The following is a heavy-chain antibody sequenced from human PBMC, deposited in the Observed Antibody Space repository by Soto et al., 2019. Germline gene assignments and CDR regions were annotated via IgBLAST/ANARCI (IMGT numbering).Heavy chain of an antibody. Sequence: QVQLQQWGAGLLKPSETLSLTCAVYGGSFSGYYWSWIRQPPGKGLGWIGENNHSGSTNYNPSLKSRVTISVDTSKNQFSLKLSSVTAADTAVYYCARSGYSGEDYWGQGTLVTVSS. CDR1: GGSFSGYY. CDR3: ARSGYSGEDY. J-gene: IGHJ4*02. D-gene: IGHD5-12*01. V-gene: IGHV4-34*01. CDR2: NNHSGST.